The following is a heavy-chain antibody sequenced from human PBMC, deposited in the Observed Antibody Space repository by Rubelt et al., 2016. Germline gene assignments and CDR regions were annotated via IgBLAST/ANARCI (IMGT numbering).Heavy chain of an antibody. Sequence: QVQLVESGGGVVQPGRSLRLSCAASGFTFSSHGMHWVRQAPGKGLEWVAVIWYDGSNKYYADSVKGRFTISRDNSKNTLYLQMNSLGAEDTAVYYCARVPYGDYVWGLLGYWGQGTLVTVSS. V-gene: IGHV3-30*19. CDR2: IWYDGSNK. D-gene: IGHD3-16*01. CDR3: ARVPYGDYVWGLLGY. CDR1: GFTFSSHG. J-gene: IGHJ4*02.